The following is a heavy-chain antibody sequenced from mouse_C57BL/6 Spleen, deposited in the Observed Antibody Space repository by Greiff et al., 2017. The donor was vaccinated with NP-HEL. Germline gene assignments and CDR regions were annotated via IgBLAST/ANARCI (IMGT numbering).Heavy chain of an antibody. CDR2: IDPSDSET. Sequence: QVQLQQPGAELVRPGSSVKLSCKASGYTFTSYWMHWVKQRPIQGLEWIGNIDPSDSETHYNQKFKDKATLTVDKSSSTAYMKLSSLTSEDSAVYYWATGPPPEYAMDYWGQGTSVTVSS. V-gene: IGHV1-52*01. J-gene: IGHJ4*01. CDR1: GYTFTSYW. CDR3: ATGPPPEYAMDY.